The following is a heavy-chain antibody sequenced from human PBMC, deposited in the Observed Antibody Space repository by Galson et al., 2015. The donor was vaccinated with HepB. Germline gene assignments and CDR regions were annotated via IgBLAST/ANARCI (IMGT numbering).Heavy chain of an antibody. J-gene: IGHJ6*02. CDR3: AREGYCSSTSCYGDSSSTGYYYYGMVV. Sequence: SVKVSCKASGYTFTGYYMHWVRQAPGQGLEWMGWINPNSGGTNYAQKFQGRVTMTRDTSISTAYMELSRLRSDDTAVYYCAREGYCSSTSCYGDSSSTGYYYYGMVVWGQGTTVPVSS. CDR2: INPNSGGT. D-gene: IGHD2-2*01. CDR1: GYTFTGYY. V-gene: IGHV1-2*02.